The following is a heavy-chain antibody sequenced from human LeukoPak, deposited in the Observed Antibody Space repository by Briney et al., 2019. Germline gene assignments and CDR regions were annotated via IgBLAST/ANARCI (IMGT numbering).Heavy chain of an antibody. V-gene: IGHV3-7*01. Sequence: ETLSLTCAVYGGSFSGYYWSWIRQPPGKGLEWVANIKQDGSEKYYVDSVKGRFTISRDNAKNSLYLQMNSLRAEDTAVYCCARGPTTVTTKYWFDPWGQGTLVTVSS. CDR1: GGSFSGYY. J-gene: IGHJ5*02. CDR2: IKQDGSEK. CDR3: ARGPTTVTTKYWFDP. D-gene: IGHD4-17*01.